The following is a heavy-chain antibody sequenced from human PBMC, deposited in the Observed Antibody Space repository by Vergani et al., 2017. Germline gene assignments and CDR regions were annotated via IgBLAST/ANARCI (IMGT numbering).Heavy chain of an antibody. D-gene: IGHD3-3*01. CDR1: GGSISSYYW. V-gene: IGHV2-26*01. CDR3: ARIVNFWSGYYSSGFYYFDY. J-gene: IGHJ4*02. Sequence: QESGPGLVKPSETLSLTCTVSGGSISSYYWSWIRQPPGKALEWLAHIFSNDEKSYSTSLKSRLTTSKDTSKSQVVLTMTNMDPVDTATYYCARIVNFWSGYYSSGFYYFDYWGQGTLVTVSS. CDR2: IFSNDEK.